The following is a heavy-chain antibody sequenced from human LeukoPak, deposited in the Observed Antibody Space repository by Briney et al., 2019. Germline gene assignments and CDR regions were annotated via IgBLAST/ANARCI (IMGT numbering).Heavy chain of an antibody. CDR2: IYYSGST. J-gene: IGHJ5*02. CDR3: ARGYNWFDP. Sequence: PSETLSLTCIVSGYSISSGYYWGWIRQPPGKGLEWIGSIYYSGSTYYNPSLKSRVTISVDTSKNQFSLKLSSVTAADTAVYYCARGYNWFDPWGQGTLVTVSS. V-gene: IGHV4-38-2*02. CDR1: GYSISSGYY.